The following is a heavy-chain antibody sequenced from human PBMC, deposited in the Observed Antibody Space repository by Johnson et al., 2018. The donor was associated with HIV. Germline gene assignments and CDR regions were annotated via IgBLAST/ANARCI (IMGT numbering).Heavy chain of an antibody. V-gene: IGHV3-11*04. CDR2: ISSSGSTL. CDR3: ARDYREANAFDI. CDR1: GFTFSDYY. J-gene: IGHJ3*02. D-gene: IGHD1-26*01. Sequence: QVQLVESGGGLVKPGGSLRLSCVASGFTFSDYYMTWIRQAPRQGLEWVSYISSSGSTLYYADSVKGRFTISRDNARNSLFLQMNSLRAEDTAVYYCARDYREANAFDIWGQGTMVTVSS.